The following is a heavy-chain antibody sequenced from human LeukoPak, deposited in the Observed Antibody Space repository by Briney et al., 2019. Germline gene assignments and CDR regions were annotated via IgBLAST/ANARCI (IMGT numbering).Heavy chain of an antibody. V-gene: IGHV1-2*02. CDR2: INPNSGDT. CDR3: ARDPIAAGDY. Sequence: VASVKVSCKTSGYTFSDYYIHWIRQAPGQGLEWVGWINPNSGDTDYAQKFQGRVTVTRDTSISTAYMELGRLRSDDTAVYYCARDPIAAGDYWGQGTLVTVSS. D-gene: IGHD6-13*01. J-gene: IGHJ4*02. CDR1: GYTFSDYY.